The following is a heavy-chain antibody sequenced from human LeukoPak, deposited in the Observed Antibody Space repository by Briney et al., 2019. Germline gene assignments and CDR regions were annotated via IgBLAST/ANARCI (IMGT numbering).Heavy chain of an antibody. Sequence: PGGSLRLSCAASGFIFSTYGMSWFRQAPGKGLEWISSITDNGENTDYADSVKGRFTISRDNSKNTLYLQMNSLRAEDTAVYYCAKDGVKSGSYKFDYWGQGTLVTVSS. CDR3: AKDGVKSGSYKFDY. CDR1: GFIFSTYG. CDR2: ITDNGENT. V-gene: IGHV3-23*01. J-gene: IGHJ4*02. D-gene: IGHD1-26*01.